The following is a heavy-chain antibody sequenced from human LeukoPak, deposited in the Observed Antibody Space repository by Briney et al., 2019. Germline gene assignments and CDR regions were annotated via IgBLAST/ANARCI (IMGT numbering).Heavy chain of an antibody. D-gene: IGHD2-15*01. CDR3: ASLGYCSGGSCYGWFDP. Sequence: ASVKVSCKASGGTFSSYAISWVRQAPGQGLEWMGRIIPILGIANYAQKFQGRVTITADKSTSTAYMELRSLRSDDTAVYYCASLGYCSGGSCYGWFDPWGQGALVTVSS. J-gene: IGHJ5*02. V-gene: IGHV1-69*04. CDR2: IIPILGIA. CDR1: GGTFSSYA.